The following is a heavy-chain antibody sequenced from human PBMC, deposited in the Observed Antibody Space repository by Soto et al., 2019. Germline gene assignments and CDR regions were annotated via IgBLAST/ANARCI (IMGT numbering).Heavy chain of an antibody. CDR2: LSKDSLSI. V-gene: IGHV3-9*01. CDR3: VKDALTAVAFYFDY. Sequence: SLRLSCVASGFKFDDYGTHWVRHTPGKGLEWIAGLSKDSLSISYGASMKGRFTISRDNAKNSLYLQLNSPRPEDTALYYCVKDALTAVAFYFDYWGRGALVTVSS. D-gene: IGHD6-19*01. CDR1: GFKFDDYG. J-gene: IGHJ4*01.